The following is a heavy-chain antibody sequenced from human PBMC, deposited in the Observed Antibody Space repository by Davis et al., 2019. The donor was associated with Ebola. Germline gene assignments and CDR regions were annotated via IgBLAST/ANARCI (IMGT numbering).Heavy chain of an antibody. V-gene: IGHV4-38-2*02. CDR2: IYHSGST. Sequence: SETLSLTCTVSDYSISSGYYWGWIRQPPGKGLEWIGSIYHSGSTYYNPSLKSRVTISVDTSKNQFSLKLSSVTAADTAVYYCARGPQLQGSSGWYVNYWGQGTLVTVSS. CDR1: DYSISSGYY. D-gene: IGHD6-19*01. CDR3: ARGPQLQGSSGWYVNY. J-gene: IGHJ4*02.